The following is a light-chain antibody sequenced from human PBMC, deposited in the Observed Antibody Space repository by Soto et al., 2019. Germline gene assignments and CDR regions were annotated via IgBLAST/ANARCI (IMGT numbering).Light chain of an antibody. CDR1: QSVSSSH. Sequence: EIVLTQSPATLSLSPGERATLSCGASQSVSSSHLAWYQQKPGLAPRLLIYDASSMATGIPDRFSGSGSGTDFTLTISRLEPEDFAVYCCQQYGSSPYTFGQGTKLEIK. CDR3: QQYGSSPYT. CDR2: DAS. V-gene: IGKV3D-20*01. J-gene: IGKJ2*01.